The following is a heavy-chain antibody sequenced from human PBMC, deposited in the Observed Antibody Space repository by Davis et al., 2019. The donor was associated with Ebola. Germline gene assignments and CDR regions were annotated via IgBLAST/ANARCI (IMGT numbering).Heavy chain of an antibody. J-gene: IGHJ6*02. Sequence: SGPTLVKPTETLTLTCTVSGFSLSNARMGVSWIRQPPGKALEWLAHIFSNDEKSYSTSLKSRLTISKDTSKSQVVLTMTNMDPVDTATYYCARMGRGGATKDYYYGMDVWGQGTTVTVSS. D-gene: IGHD1-26*01. CDR2: IFSNDEK. V-gene: IGHV2-26*01. CDR3: ARMGRGGATKDYYYGMDV. CDR1: GFSLSNARMG.